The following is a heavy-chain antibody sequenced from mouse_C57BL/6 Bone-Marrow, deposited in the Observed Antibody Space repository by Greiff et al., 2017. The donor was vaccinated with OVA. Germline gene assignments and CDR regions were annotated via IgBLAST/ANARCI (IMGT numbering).Heavy chain of an antibody. CDR3: ARHLLSSYHWYFDV. D-gene: IGHD1-1*01. V-gene: IGHV2-9-1*01. CDR1: GFSLTSYA. CDR2: IWTGGGT. J-gene: IGHJ1*03. Sequence: QVQLQQSGPGLVAPSQSLSITCTVSGFSLTSYAISWVRQPPGKGLEWLGVIWTGGGTNYNSALKSRLSISKDNSKSQVFLKMNSLQTDDTARYYCARHLLSSYHWYFDVWGTGTTVTVSS.